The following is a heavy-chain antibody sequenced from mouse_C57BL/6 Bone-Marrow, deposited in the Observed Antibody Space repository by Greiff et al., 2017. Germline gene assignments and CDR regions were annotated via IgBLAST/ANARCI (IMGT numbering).Heavy chain of an antibody. CDR1: GYTFTSYW. Sequence: QVQLQQPGAELVKPGASVKMSCKASGYTFTSYWITWVKQRPGRGLEWIGDISPGSGSTNYNEKFKSKATLTVDTSSSTAYMQLSSLTSADSAVYYCAILRYYAMDYWGQGTSVTVSS. CDR3: AILRYYAMDY. V-gene: IGHV1-55*01. D-gene: IGHD1-1*01. CDR2: ISPGSGST. J-gene: IGHJ4*01.